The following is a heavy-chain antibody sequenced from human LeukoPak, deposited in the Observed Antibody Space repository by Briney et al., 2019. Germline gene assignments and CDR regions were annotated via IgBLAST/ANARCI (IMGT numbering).Heavy chain of an antibody. Sequence: SVKVSCKASGGTFSSYAISWVRQAPGQGLEWMGGIIPIFGTANYAQKFQGRVTITTDESTSTAYMELSSLRSEDTAVYYCARHPVITIAARRYYHYYMDVWGKGTTVTVSS. CDR2: IIPIFGTA. CDR1: GGTFSSYA. V-gene: IGHV1-69*05. CDR3: ARHPVITIAARRYYHYYMDV. D-gene: IGHD6-6*01. J-gene: IGHJ6*03.